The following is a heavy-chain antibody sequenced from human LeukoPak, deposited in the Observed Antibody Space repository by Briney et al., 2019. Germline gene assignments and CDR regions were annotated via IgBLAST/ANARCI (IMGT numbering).Heavy chain of an antibody. CDR1: GFTFSSYS. V-gene: IGHV3-48*04. D-gene: IGHD3-10*01. J-gene: IGHJ6*03. Sequence: GGSLRLSCAAFGFTFSSYSMNWVRQAPGKGLEWVSYISSSSSTIYYADSVKGRFTISRDNAKNSLYLQMNSLRAEDTAVYYCARAQGGPSGSYSTNYYMDVWGKGTTVTVSS. CDR3: ARAQGGPSGSYSTNYYMDV. CDR2: ISSSSSTI.